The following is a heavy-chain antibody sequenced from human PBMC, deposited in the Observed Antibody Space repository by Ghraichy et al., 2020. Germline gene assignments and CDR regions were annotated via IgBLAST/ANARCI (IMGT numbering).Heavy chain of an antibody. D-gene: IGHD6-13*01. CDR1: GFTFSSYG. J-gene: IGHJ4*02. Sequence: GGSLRLSCAASGFTFSSYGMHWVRQAPGKGLDWLAVISYDGSNNYYAYSVKGRFTISRDNSKNTLYLQMNSRRAEDTAVYYCAKDRAAAALDYWGQGTLVTVSS. CDR2: ISYDGSNN. V-gene: IGHV3-30*18. CDR3: AKDRAAAALDY.